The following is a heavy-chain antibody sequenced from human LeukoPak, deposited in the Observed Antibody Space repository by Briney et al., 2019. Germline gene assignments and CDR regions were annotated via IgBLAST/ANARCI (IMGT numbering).Heavy chain of an antibody. CDR2: IYYSGST. J-gene: IGHJ5*02. Sequence: SETLSLTCTVSGGSISSYYWGWIRQPPGKGLEWIGSIYYSGSTYYNPSLKSRVTISVDTSKNQFSLKLSSVTAADTAVYYCARVTAARFWFDPWGQGTLVTVSS. V-gene: IGHV4-39*07. D-gene: IGHD6-6*01. CDR3: ARVTAARFWFDP. CDR1: GGSISSYY.